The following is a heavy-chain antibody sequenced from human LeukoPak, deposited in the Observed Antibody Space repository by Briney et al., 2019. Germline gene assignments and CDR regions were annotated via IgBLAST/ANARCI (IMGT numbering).Heavy chain of an antibody. D-gene: IGHD2-2*03. CDR3: AREAPLDKNSYYYYGMDV. Sequence: PGGSLRLSCAASGFTVSSNYMSWVRQAPGKGLEWVSVIYSGGSTYYADSVKGRFTISRDNSKNTLYLQMNSLRAEDTAVYYCAREAPLDKNSYYYYGMDVWGQGTTVTVSS. V-gene: IGHV3-53*01. CDR2: IYSGGST. CDR1: GFTVSSNY. J-gene: IGHJ6*02.